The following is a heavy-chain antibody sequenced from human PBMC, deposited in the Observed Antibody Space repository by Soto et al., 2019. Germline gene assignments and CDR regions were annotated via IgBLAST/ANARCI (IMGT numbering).Heavy chain of an antibody. Sequence: ASLKVSCKASGFSFTGYYIHWLRQAPVQGLEWMGWISAHSGGTEYAQKFQGRVTLTRDTSIATAYLTLTSLTSDDTALYYCAKDLTRQLAYWLDPWGQGTQVTVSS. CDR2: ISAHSGGT. CDR3: AKDLTRQLAYWLDP. J-gene: IGHJ5*02. D-gene: IGHD6-6*01. CDR1: GFSFTGYY. V-gene: IGHV1-2*02.